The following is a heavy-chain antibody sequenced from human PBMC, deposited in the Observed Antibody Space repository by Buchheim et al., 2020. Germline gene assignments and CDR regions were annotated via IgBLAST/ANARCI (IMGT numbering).Heavy chain of an antibody. CDR1: GGSISSYY. CDR2: IYYSGST. Sequence: QVQLQESGPGLVKPSETLSLTCTVSGGSISSYYWSWIRQPPGKGLEWIGYIYYSGSTNYNPSLKSRVTISVDTSKTHFSLKLSSVTAADTAVYYCAGGVVVAASYFDYWGQGTL. CDR3: AGGVVVAASYFDY. J-gene: IGHJ4*02. D-gene: IGHD2-15*01. V-gene: IGHV4-59*01.